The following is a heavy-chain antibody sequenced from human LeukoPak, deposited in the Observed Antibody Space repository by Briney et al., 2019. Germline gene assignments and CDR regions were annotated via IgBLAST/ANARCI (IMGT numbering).Heavy chain of an antibody. D-gene: IGHD6-19*01. Sequence: PGGSLRLSCAASGFTFSSYGMHWVRQAPGKGLEWVAFIRYDGSNKYYADSVKGRFTISRDNSKNTLYLQINSLTAEDTAVYYCAKDHLPGIVVADRDYWGQGTLVTVSS. CDR1: GFTFSSYG. J-gene: IGHJ4*02. CDR2: IRYDGSNK. CDR3: AKDHLPGIVVADRDY. V-gene: IGHV3-30*02.